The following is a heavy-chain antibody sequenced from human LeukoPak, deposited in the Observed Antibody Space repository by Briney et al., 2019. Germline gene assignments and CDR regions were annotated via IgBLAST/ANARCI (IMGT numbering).Heavy chain of an antibody. V-gene: IGHV3-7*01. J-gene: IGHJ5*02. CDR3: ARDWALGYCSGGSCPAHH. D-gene: IGHD2-15*01. CDR1: GFTFSSYW. CDR2: IKQDGSEK. Sequence: GGSLRLSCAASGFTFSSYWMSWVRQAPGKGQEWVANIKQDGSEKYYVDSVKGRFTISRDNAKNSLYLRMNSLRAEDTAVYYCARDWALGYCSGGSCPAHHWGQGTLVTVSS.